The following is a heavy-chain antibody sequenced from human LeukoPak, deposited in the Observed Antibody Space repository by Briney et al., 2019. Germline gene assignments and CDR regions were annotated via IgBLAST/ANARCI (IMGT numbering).Heavy chain of an antibody. J-gene: IGHJ4*02. D-gene: IGHD3-22*01. Sequence: TSETLSLTCTVSGGPISTPYWGWIRQPPGEGLEWIGYLDHSGTTNCNPSLKSRVTISVDTSKNQFSLKLTSVTPADTAVYYCARLYCYAGSCYAGLDHWGQGTLVTVSS. V-gene: IGHV4-59*08. CDR1: GGPISTPY. CDR2: LDHSGTT. CDR3: ARLYCYAGSCYAGLDH.